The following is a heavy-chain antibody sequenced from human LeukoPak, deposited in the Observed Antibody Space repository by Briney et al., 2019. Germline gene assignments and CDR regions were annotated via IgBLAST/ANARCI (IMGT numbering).Heavy chain of an antibody. CDR2: INHSGST. CDR3: ARSRYFDWLWDAFDI. CDR1: GGSFSGYY. V-gene: IGHV4-34*01. D-gene: IGHD3-9*01. Sequence: SETLSLTCAVYGGSFSGYYWSWIRQPPGKGLEWIGEINHSGSTNYNPSLKSRVTISVDTSKNQFSLKLSSVTAADTAVYYCARSRYFDWLWDAFDIWGQGTMATVSS. J-gene: IGHJ3*02.